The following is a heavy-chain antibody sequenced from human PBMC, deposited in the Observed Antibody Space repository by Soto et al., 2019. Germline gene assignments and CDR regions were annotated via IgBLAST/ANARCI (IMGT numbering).Heavy chain of an antibody. D-gene: IGHD3-10*01. J-gene: IGHJ4*02. V-gene: IGHV3-21*04. CDR1: GFTFRSHT. CDR2: ISGFSTDV. Sequence: EVQLVESGGGLVKPGGSLRLSCAASGFTFRSHTMNWVRQAPGKGLEWVSSISGFSTDVYYADSVKGRFTISRDYSKTTVFLQMNSLRAEDTAVYFCAKDNGNYGSGSFSHWGQGTLVTVSS. CDR3: AKDNGNYGSGSFSH.